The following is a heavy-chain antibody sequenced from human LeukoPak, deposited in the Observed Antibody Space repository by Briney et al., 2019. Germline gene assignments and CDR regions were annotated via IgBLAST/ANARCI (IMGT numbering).Heavy chain of an antibody. CDR1: GFTFSTYV. Sequence: GGSLRLSCAASGFTFSTYVMSWVRQAPGKGLEWVSGISGSGDNAYYADSVKGRFTISRDNSKNTLYLQMNSLRAEDTAVYYCAKGSGYDTDFDYWGQGTLVSVSS. CDR2: ISGSGDNA. V-gene: IGHV3-23*01. D-gene: IGHD5-12*01. J-gene: IGHJ4*02. CDR3: AKGSGYDTDFDY.